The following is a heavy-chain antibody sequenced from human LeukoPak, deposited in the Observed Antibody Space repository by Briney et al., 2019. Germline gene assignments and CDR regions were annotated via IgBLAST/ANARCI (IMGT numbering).Heavy chain of an antibody. CDR3: ARENSSGYHNWFDP. V-gene: IGHV4-59*11. Sequence: PSETLSLTCTVPGGPISGHYCSWIRQPPGKGLGRVGYIYYTGSTNYNPSLKSRVTISADTSKNQFSLKLSSVTAADTAVYYCARENSSGYHNWFDPWGQGTLVTVSS. CDR2: IYYTGST. D-gene: IGHD3-22*01. J-gene: IGHJ5*02. CDR1: GGPISGHY.